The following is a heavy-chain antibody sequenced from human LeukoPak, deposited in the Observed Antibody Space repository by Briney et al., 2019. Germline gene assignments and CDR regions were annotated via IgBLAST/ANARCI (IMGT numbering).Heavy chain of an antibody. CDR3: ARGGSGSYNWFDP. V-gene: IGHV1-69*13. Sequence: SVKVSCKASGGTFSSYAISWVRQAPGQGLEWMGGIIPIFGTANYAQKFQGRVTITADESTSTAYMELRSLRSEDTAVYYCARGGSGSYNWFDPWGQGTLVTVSS. D-gene: IGHD1-26*01. J-gene: IGHJ5*02. CDR1: GGTFSSYA. CDR2: IIPIFGTA.